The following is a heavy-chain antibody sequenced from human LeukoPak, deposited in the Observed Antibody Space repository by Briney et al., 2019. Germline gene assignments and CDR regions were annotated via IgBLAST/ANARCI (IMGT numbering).Heavy chain of an antibody. CDR3: ARISTVTYFDY. J-gene: IGHJ4*02. V-gene: IGHV1-69*04. Sequence: SVKVSCKASGYTFTSYGISWVRQAPGQGLEWMGRIIPILGIANYAQKFQGRVTITADKSTSTAYMELSSLRSEDTAVYYCARISTVTYFDYWGQGTLVTVSS. D-gene: IGHD4-17*01. CDR1: GYTFTSYG. CDR2: IIPILGIA.